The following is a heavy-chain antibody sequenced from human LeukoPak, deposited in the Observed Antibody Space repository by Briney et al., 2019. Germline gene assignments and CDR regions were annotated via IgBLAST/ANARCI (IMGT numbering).Heavy chain of an antibody. V-gene: IGHV3-53*01. CDR1: GFTVSSNY. Sequence: PGGPLRLSCAASGFTVSSNYVSWVRQAPGKGLEWVSVIYSGGSTYYADSVKGRFTISRDNSKNTLYLQMNSLRAEDTAVYYCARDATPGCFDYWGQGTLVTVSS. CDR3: ARDATPGCFDY. D-gene: IGHD6-19*01. CDR2: IYSGGST. J-gene: IGHJ4*02.